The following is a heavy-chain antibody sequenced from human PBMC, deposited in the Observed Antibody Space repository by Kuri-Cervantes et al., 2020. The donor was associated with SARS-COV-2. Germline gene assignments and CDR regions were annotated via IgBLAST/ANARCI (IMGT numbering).Heavy chain of an antibody. Sequence: GESLKISCAASAFTFSSYAMHWVRQAPGKGLEWVAIISYGGSNKYYADSVKGRFTISGDNSKNTLYLQMNSLRAEDTAVYYCARDRVGVHDYWGQGTLVTVSS. CDR1: AFTFSSYA. CDR3: ARDRVGVHDY. D-gene: IGHD2-21*01. CDR2: ISYGGSNK. J-gene: IGHJ4*02. V-gene: IGHV3-30-3*01.